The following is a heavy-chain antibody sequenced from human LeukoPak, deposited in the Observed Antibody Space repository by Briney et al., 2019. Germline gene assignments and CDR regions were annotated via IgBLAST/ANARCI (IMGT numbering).Heavy chain of an antibody. V-gene: IGHV3-23*01. Sequence: GGSLRLSCAASGFTFSRYGMSWVRQAPGKGLEWGSAISGSGGTTYYADSVKGRFTISRDNSKNTLYLQINSLRAEDTALYYCAKDHLPGIVVADRDYWGQGTLVTVSS. CDR3: AKDHLPGIVVADRDY. J-gene: IGHJ4*02. CDR2: ISGSGGTT. CDR1: GFTFSRYG. D-gene: IGHD6-19*01.